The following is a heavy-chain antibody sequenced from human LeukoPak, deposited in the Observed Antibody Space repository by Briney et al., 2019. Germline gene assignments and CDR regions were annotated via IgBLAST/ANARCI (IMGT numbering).Heavy chain of an antibody. J-gene: IGHJ6*03. CDR2: ISYDGSNK. Sequence: PGRSLRLSCAASGFTFSSYAMHWVRQAPGKGLEWVAVISYDGSNKYYADSVKGRFTISRDNSKNTLYLQMNSLRAEDTAVYYCARDAAAAGNTGYYYYMDVWGKGTTVTVSS. CDR1: GFTFSSYA. CDR3: ARDAAAAGNTGYYYYMDV. V-gene: IGHV3-30-3*01. D-gene: IGHD6-13*01.